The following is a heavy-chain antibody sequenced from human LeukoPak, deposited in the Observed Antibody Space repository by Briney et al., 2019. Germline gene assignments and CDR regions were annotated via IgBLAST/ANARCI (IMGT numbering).Heavy chain of an antibody. CDR2: ISAYNGHT. Sequence: GASVKVSCKASGYTFNTYGISWVRQAPGRGLEWMGWISAYNGHTVYAQNLQGRVTMTTDTSTSTAYMELRSLLYDGTAVYYCARGRDGYNYAGFDPWGQGTLVTVSS. CDR3: ARGRDGYNYAGFDP. J-gene: IGHJ5*02. CDR1: GYTFNTYG. V-gene: IGHV1-18*01. D-gene: IGHD5-24*01.